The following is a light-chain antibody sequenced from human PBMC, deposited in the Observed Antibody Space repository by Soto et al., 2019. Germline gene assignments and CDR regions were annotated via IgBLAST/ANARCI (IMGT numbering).Light chain of an antibody. Sequence: EVVLTQSPGTLSLSPGERATLSCRASQTVRSSYLAWYQQKPGQAPRLLIYGASYRATGIPDRFRGSGSGTEFTFNISILAPDDFAVYFCQQYGSSATYTFGQGTKLEIK. CDR2: GAS. CDR3: QQYGSSATYT. CDR1: QTVRSSY. V-gene: IGKV3-20*01. J-gene: IGKJ2*01.